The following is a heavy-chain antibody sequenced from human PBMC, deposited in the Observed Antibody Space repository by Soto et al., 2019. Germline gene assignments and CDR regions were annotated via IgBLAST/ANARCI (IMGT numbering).Heavy chain of an antibody. J-gene: IGHJ6*02. Sequence: ASVKVSCKASGYTFTGYYMHWVRQAPGQGLEWMGWINPNSGGTNYAQKFQGWVTMTRDTSISTAYMELSRLRSDDTAVYYCARSTVTMDPNNYYYYYGMDVWGQGTTVTVSS. D-gene: IGHD4-17*01. CDR2: INPNSGGT. V-gene: IGHV1-2*04. CDR3: ARSTVTMDPNNYYYYYGMDV. CDR1: GYTFTGYY.